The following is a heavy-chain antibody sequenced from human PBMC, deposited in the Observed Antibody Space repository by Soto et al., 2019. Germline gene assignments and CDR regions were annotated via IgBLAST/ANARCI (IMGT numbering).Heavy chain of an antibody. D-gene: IGHD2-15*01. V-gene: IGHV1-69*06. J-gene: IGHJ4*02. CDR3: ARRHSGGFFRCFDS. CDR2: TGSGTGPG. Sequence: ASVKVSCKASGGSLSTNPISWVRQAPGQGLEWMGGTGSGTGPGNHAQKFQGRLTVTADKSTSTVYMELTNLSSEDTAVYYCARRHSGGFFRCFDSWGQGTLVTVSS. CDR1: GGSLSTNP.